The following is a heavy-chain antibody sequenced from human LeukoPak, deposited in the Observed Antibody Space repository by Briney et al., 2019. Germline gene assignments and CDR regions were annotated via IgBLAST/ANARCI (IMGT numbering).Heavy chain of an antibody. CDR1: GGTFSSYA. Sequence: GASVKVSCKASGGTFSSYATSWVRQAPGQGLEWMGGIIPIFGTANYAQKFQGGVTITADKSTSTAYMELSSLRSEDTAVYYCATIGGSGSYYYTNWFDPWGQGTLVTVSS. D-gene: IGHD3-10*01. CDR2: IIPIFGTA. CDR3: ATIGGSGSYYYTNWFDP. J-gene: IGHJ5*02. V-gene: IGHV1-69*06.